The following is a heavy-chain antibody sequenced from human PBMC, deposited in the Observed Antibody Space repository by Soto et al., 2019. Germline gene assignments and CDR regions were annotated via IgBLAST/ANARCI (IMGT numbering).Heavy chain of an antibody. J-gene: IGHJ6*02. CDR1: GYSFTSYW. CDR3: ARSVLPLHNYYYYGMDV. CDR2: IYPGDSDT. Sequence: PGESLKISCQGSGYSFTSYWIGWVRQMPGKGLEWMGIIYPGDSDTRYSPSFQGQVTISADKSISTAYLQWSSLKASDTAMYYCARSVLPLHNYYYYGMDVWGQGTTVTVSS. D-gene: IGHD3-16*01. V-gene: IGHV5-51*01.